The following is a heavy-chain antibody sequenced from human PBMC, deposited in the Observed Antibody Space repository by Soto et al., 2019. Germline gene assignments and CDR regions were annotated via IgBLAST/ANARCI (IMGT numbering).Heavy chain of an antibody. CDR1: GYTFTSYG. J-gene: IGHJ5*02. D-gene: IGHD2-2*01. CDR3: ARESLEGVPAAISWFDP. CDR2: ISAYNGNT. V-gene: IGHV1-18*01. Sequence: QVQLVQSGAEVKKPGASVKVSCKASGYTFTSYGISWVRQAPGQGLEWMGWISAYNGNTNYAQKLQGRVTITTDTSTSTAYMELRSLRSDDTAVYYCARESLEGVPAAISWFDPWGQGTLVTVSS.